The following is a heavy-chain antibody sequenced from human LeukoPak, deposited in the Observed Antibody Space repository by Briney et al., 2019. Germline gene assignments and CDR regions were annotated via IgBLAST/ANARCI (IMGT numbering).Heavy chain of an antibody. CDR2: IYYSGST. CDR3: ARPDYGGNSDAFDI. V-gene: IGHV4-39*01. D-gene: IGHD4-23*01. J-gene: IGHJ3*02. Sequence: SSETLSLTCTVSGGSISSSSYYWGWIRQPPGKGLEWIGSIYYSGSTYYNPSLKSRVTISVDTSKNQFSLKLSSVTAADTAVYYCARPDYGGNSDAFDIWGQGTMVTVSP. CDR1: GGSISSSSYY.